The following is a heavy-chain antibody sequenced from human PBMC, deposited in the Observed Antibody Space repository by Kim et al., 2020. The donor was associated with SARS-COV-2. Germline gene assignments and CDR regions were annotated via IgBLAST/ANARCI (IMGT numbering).Heavy chain of an antibody. CDR1: GYTFTSYA. D-gene: IGHD2-2*01. Sequence: ASVKVSCKASGYTFTSYAMNWVRQAPGQGLEWMGWINTNTGKPTYAQGFTGRFVFSLDTSVSTAYLQISSLKAEDTAVYYCADFSRVVPAATGLYGMDVWCQGTTVTVSS. V-gene: IGHV7-4-1*02. CDR2: INTNTGKP. J-gene: IGHJ6*02. CDR3: ADFSRVVPAATGLYGMDV.